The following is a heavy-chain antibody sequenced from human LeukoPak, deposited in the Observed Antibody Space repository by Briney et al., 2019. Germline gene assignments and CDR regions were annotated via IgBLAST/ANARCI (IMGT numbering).Heavy chain of an antibody. Sequence: GGSLRLSCAASGFTFDDYGMSWVRQAPGKGLEWVSGINWNGGSTGYADSVKGRFTISRENAKNSLYLQMNSLRAEDTALYYCARDQRYCSSTSCPYWFDPWGQGTLVTVSS. CDR2: INWNGGST. CDR1: GFTFDDYG. D-gene: IGHD2-2*01. CDR3: ARDQRYCSSTSCPYWFDP. J-gene: IGHJ5*02. V-gene: IGHV3-20*04.